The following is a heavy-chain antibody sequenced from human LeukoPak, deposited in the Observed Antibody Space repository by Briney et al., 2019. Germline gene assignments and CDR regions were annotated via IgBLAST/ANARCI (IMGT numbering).Heavy chain of an antibody. D-gene: IGHD3-22*01. V-gene: IGHV3-23*01. CDR3: ARGGSHERIGYSRYFDY. CDR2: IIGGGDST. CDR1: GFTFSSYA. J-gene: IGHJ4*02. Sequence: PGGSLRLSCAASGFTFSSYAMSWVRQAPGKGLELVSGIIGGGDSTFYADSVKGRFTISRDISKSTLYLQVNNLRAEDTAIYYCARGGSHERIGYSRYFDYWGQGALVAVSS.